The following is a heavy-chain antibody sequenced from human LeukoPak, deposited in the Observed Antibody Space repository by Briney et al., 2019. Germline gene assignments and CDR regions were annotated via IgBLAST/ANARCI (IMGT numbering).Heavy chain of an antibody. V-gene: IGHV3-11*06. CDR1: GFTFSSYW. Sequence: PGGSLRLSCAASGFTFSSYWMSWIRQAPGKGLEWVSYISTSSSYTNYADSVKGRFTISRDNAKNSLYLQMNSLRAEDTAVYYCARTSSSVLDYWGQGTLVTVSS. CDR2: ISTSSSYT. J-gene: IGHJ4*02. CDR3: ARTSSSVLDY. D-gene: IGHD5/OR15-5a*01.